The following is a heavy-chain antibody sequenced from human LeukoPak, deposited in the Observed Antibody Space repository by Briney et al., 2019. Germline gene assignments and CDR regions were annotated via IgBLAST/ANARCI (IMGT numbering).Heavy chain of an antibody. Sequence: ASVKVSCKASGYTFTGYYMHWVRQAPGQGLEWMGWINPNSGGTNYAQKFRGRVTMTRDTSISTAYMELSRLRSDDTAVYYCARDAILEWLPPSYYYMDVWGKGTTVTVSS. CDR2: INPNSGGT. J-gene: IGHJ6*03. CDR3: ARDAILEWLPPSYYYMDV. V-gene: IGHV1-2*02. D-gene: IGHD3-3*01. CDR1: GYTFTGYY.